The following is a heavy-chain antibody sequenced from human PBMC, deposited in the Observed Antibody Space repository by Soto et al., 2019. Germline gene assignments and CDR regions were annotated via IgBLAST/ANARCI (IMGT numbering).Heavy chain of an antibody. D-gene: IGHD2-2*02. CDR2: ISFDSSNK. CDR3: VKSFPINGYTEFVH. CDR1: GFTVGNYG. J-gene: IGHJ4*02. V-gene: IGHV3-30*18. Sequence: GGSLRLACAAPGFTVGNYGLKWVRQPPGKGLEWVAVISFDSSNKYYADSVRGRFTISRDNSKDTLYVQMDTLSPEYTAMYYCVKSFPINGYTEFVHWGQGTLVTVS.